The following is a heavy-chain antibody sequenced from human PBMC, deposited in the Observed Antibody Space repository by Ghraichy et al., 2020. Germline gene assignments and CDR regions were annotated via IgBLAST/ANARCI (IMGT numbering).Heavy chain of an antibody. Sequence: GGSLRLSCAASGFTFSSYWMHWVRQAPGKGLVWVSRINSDGSSTSYADSVKGRFTISRDNAKNTLYLQMNSLRAEDTAVYYCARVGGYYYGMDVWGQGTTVTVSS. D-gene: IGHD3-16*01. V-gene: IGHV3-74*01. CDR1: GFTFSSYW. CDR2: INSDGSST. CDR3: ARVGGYYYGMDV. J-gene: IGHJ6*01.